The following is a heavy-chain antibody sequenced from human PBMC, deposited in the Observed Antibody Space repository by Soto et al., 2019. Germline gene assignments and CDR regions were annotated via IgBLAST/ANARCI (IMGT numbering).Heavy chain of an antibody. CDR2: VYTGGNT. CDR3: AREGNDRHFFFDS. J-gene: IGHJ4*02. D-gene: IGHD3-3*02. CDR1: GRSMISYY. Sequence: QLQESGPGLVKPSETLSLTCNVSGRSMISYYWSWIRQPAGKGLEWIGRVYTGGNTNYNPSLKSRVTMSVDTSKSQFSLKPASVTAADTAVYYCAREGNDRHFFFDSWGQGTLVTVSS. V-gene: IGHV4-4*07.